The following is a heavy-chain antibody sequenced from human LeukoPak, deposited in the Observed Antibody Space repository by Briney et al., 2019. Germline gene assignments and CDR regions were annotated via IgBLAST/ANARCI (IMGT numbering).Heavy chain of an antibody. CDR1: GGSISSYY. D-gene: IGHD1-1*01. Sequence: SETLSLTCTVSGGSISSYYWGWIRQPPGKGLEWIGYIYYSGSTNYNPSLKSRVTISVDTSKNQFSLKLNSVNAEDTAVYFCARAPDDLLHGRAFDIWVQGILVTVSS. V-gene: IGHV4-59*12. J-gene: IGHJ3*02. CDR2: IYYSGST. CDR3: ARAPDDLLHGRAFDI.